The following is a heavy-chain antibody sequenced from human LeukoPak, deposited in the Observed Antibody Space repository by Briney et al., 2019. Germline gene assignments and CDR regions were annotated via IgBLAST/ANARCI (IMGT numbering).Heavy chain of an antibody. Sequence: SETLSLTCIVSGGSISSGSHYWGWIRQPPGKGLEWIGSMHYSGITYYNPSLTGRVTISVDTSKNQFSLSLSSVTAADTAVYYCARYPYSDSGVWQAFDYWGQGTLVTVS. V-gene: IGHV4-39*01. CDR2: MHYSGIT. J-gene: IGHJ4*02. D-gene: IGHD5-12*01. CDR3: ARYPYSDSGVWQAFDY. CDR1: GGSISSGSHY.